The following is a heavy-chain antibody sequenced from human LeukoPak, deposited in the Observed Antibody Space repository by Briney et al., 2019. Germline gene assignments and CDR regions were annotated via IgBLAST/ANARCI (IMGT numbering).Heavy chain of an antibody. V-gene: IGHV3-23*01. CDR2: ISGSGGST. CDR3: AKVVDDFWSGYYIYFDY. Sequence: GGSLRLSCAASGFTXSSYAMSWVRQAXGXGLEWVSAISGSGGSTYYADSVKGRFTISRDNSKNTLYLQMNSLRAEDTAVYYCAKVVDDFWSGYYIYFDYWGQGTLVTVSS. D-gene: IGHD3-3*01. CDR1: GFTXSSYA. J-gene: IGHJ4*02.